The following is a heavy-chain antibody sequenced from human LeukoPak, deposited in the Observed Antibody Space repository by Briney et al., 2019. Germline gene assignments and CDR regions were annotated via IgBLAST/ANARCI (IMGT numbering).Heavy chain of an antibody. CDR1: GGSISSSSYY. D-gene: IGHD6-13*01. Sequence: SETLSLTCTVSGGSISSSSYYWGWIRQPPGKGLEWIGSIYYSGSTYYNPSLKSRVTISVDTSKNQFSLKLSSVTAADTAVYYCARMAPEAAAGTEYFQHWGQGTLVTVSS. J-gene: IGHJ1*01. CDR2: IYYSGST. V-gene: IGHV4-39*07. CDR3: ARMAPEAAAGTEYFQH.